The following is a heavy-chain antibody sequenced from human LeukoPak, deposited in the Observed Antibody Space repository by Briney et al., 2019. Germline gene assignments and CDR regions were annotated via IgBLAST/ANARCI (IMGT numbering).Heavy chain of an antibody. Sequence: PGGSLRLSGAASGFTFSNYWMHWVRKAPGKGLVWVSRINSDGSSTTYADSVKGRFTISRDNAKNTLYVQMNSLRAEDTAVYYCARVRSGSSAGNYGMDVWGQGTTVTVSS. D-gene: IGHD1-26*01. CDR2: INSDGSST. J-gene: IGHJ6*02. CDR3: ARVRSGSSAGNYGMDV. V-gene: IGHV3-74*01. CDR1: GFTFSNYW.